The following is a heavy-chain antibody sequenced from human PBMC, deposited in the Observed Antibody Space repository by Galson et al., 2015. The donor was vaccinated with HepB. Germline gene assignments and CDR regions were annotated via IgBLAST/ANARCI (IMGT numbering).Heavy chain of an antibody. CDR1: SGPISSSDYY. Sequence: SETLSLTCTVSSGPISSSDYYWGWVRQPPGRGLEWIGNIYSGGITSYNPSLKSRVTISVDTSKKQFSLKLTSVTAADTAVYYCARPLVLNGRFYPGVGPFHIWGQGTVVTVSA. CDR2: IYSGGIT. J-gene: IGHJ3*02. V-gene: IGHV4-39*01. D-gene: IGHD1-26*01. CDR3: ARPLVLNGRFYPGVGPFHI.